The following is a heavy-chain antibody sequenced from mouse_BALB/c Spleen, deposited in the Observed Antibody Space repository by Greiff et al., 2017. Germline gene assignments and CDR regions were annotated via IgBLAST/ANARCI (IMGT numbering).Heavy chain of an antibody. CDR3: ARDGNYGNYVFAD. Sequence: VKLQESGPGLVAPSQSLSITCTVSGFSLTGYGVNWVRQPPGKGLEWLGMIWGDGSTDYNSALKSRLSISKDNSKSQVFLKMNSLQTDDTARYYCARDGNYGNYVFADWGQGTLVTVSA. J-gene: IGHJ3*01. CDR2: IWGDGST. D-gene: IGHD2-1*01. CDR1: GFSLTGYG. V-gene: IGHV2-6-7*02.